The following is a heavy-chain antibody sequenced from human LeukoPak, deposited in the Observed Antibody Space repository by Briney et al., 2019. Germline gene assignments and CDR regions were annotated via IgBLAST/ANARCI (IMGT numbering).Heavy chain of an antibody. CDR3: ARLAKKQIPHYYDSSGYYRTQKYYFDY. CDR1: GGSFSGYY. V-gene: IGHV4-34*01. D-gene: IGHD3-22*01. J-gene: IGHJ4*02. Sequence: SETLSLTCAVYGGSFSGYYWSWIRQPPGKGLEWIGEIHHSGSTNYNPSLKSRVTISVDTSKNQFSLKLSSVTAADTAVYYCARLAKKQIPHYYDSSGYYRTQKYYFDYWGQGTLVTVSS. CDR2: IHHSGST.